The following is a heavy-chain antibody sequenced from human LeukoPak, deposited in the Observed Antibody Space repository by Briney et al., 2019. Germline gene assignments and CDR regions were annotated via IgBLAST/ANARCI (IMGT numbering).Heavy chain of an antibody. CDR3: ARVRAPWYFDL. J-gene: IGHJ2*01. V-gene: IGHV4-4*07. Sequence: PSETLSLTCTVSGGSISSYYRSWIRQPAGKGLEWIGRIYTSGSTNYNPSLRSRLTISVDTSKNQFSLKLSSVTAADTAVYYCARVRAPWYFDLWGRGTLVTVSS. CDR2: IYTSGST. CDR1: GGSISSYY.